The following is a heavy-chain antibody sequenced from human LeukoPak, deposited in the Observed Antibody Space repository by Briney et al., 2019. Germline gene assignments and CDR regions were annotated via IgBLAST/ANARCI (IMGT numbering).Heavy chain of an antibody. D-gene: IGHD2-2*02. CDR1: GYTFTGYY. V-gene: IGHV1-2*02. CDR2: INPNSGGT. Sequence: VASVKVSCKASGYTFTGYYMHWVRQAPGQGLEWMGWINPNSGGTNYAQKFQGRVTMTRDTSISTAYMELSRLRSDDTAVYYCARGYCSSTSCYTHDAFDIWGQGTMVTVPS. CDR3: ARGYCSSTSCYTHDAFDI. J-gene: IGHJ3*02.